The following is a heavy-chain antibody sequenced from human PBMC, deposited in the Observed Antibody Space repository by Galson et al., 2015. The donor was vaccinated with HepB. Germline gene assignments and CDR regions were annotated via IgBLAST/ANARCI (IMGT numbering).Heavy chain of an antibody. CDR3: ARGQVYDYIWGSYRLFDY. CDR1: GYTFTSYD. V-gene: IGHV1-8*01. J-gene: IGHJ4*02. CDR2: MNPNSGNT. Sequence: SVKVSCKASGYTFTSYDINWVRQATGQGLEWMGWMNPNSGNTGYAQKFQDRVTMTRNTSISTAYMELSSLRSEDTAVYYCARGQVYDYIWGSYRLFDYWGQGTLVTVSS. D-gene: IGHD3-16*02.